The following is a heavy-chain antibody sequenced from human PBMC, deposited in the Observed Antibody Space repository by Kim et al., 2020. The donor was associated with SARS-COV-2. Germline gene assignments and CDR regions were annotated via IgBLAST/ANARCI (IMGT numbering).Heavy chain of an antibody. V-gene: IGHV1-3*01. J-gene: IGHJ5*02. Sequence: YSQKFQGRVTITRDTSASTAYMELSSLRSEDTAVYYCARDPAGFNWFDPWGQGTLVTVSS. CDR3: ARDPAGFNWFDP.